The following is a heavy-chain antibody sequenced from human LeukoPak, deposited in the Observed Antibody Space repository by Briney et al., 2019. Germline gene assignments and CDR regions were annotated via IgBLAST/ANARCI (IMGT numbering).Heavy chain of an antibody. V-gene: IGHV3-48*03. CDR1: GLTFSRYE. Sequence: GGSLRLPCAASGLTFSRYEMNWVRQAPGKGLEWVSYISSSGSTIYYADSVKGRFTISRDNAKNSLYLQMNSLRAEDTAVYYCEELGITMIGGVWGRGTTVTISS. J-gene: IGHJ6*04. CDR2: ISSSGSTI. D-gene: IGHD3-10*02. CDR3: EELGITMIGGV.